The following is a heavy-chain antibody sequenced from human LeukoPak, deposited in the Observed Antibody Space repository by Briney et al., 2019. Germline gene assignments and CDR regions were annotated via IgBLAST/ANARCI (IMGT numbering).Heavy chain of an antibody. J-gene: IGHJ4*02. CDR3: TTPPDADSSWYAKGFDY. CDR2: IRSKAYGGTT. Sequence: GRSLRLSCTAAGFSFGDYAMSSVRQAPGKGMGWVGFIRSKAYGGTTEYAASVKGRFTISRDDSKSIAYLQMNSLKTEDTAVYYCTTPPDADSSWYAKGFDYWGQGTLVTVSS. CDR1: GFSFGDYA. V-gene: IGHV3-49*04. D-gene: IGHD6-13*01.